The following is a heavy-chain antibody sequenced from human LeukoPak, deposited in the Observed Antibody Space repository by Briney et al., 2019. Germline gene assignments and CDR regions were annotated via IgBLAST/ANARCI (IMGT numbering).Heavy chain of an antibody. V-gene: IGHV1-2*06. CDR1: GYTFTGYY. CDR2: INPNSGGT. D-gene: IGHD6-13*01. CDR3: ARERSSWADYYGMDV. J-gene: IGHJ6*02. Sequence: ASVKVSCKASGYTFTGYYMHWVRQAPGQGLEWMGRINPNSGGTNYAQKFQGRVTMTRDTSTSTAYMELRSLRSDDTAVYYCARERSSWADYYGMDVWGQGTTVTVSS.